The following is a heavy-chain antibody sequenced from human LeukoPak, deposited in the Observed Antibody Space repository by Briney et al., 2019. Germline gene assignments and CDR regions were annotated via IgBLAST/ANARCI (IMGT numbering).Heavy chain of an antibody. Sequence: SVKVSXKASGGTFSSYTISWVRQAPGQGLEWMGRIFPILGIANYAQKFQGRVTITADKSTSTAYMELSSLRSEDTAVYYCARDPSIVPAATDDAFDIWDQGTMVTVSS. CDR1: GGTFSSYT. CDR3: ARDPSIVPAATDDAFDI. D-gene: IGHD2-2*01. CDR2: IFPILGIA. V-gene: IGHV1-69*04. J-gene: IGHJ3*02.